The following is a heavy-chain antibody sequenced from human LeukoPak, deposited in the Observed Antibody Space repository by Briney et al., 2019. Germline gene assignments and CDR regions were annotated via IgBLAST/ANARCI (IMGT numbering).Heavy chain of an antibody. Sequence: SETLSLTCTVSGGSISSYYWTWLRQPPGKGLEWIGYIYYSGSTNYNPSLKSRVTISIDTSKNQFSLKLSSVTAADTAVYYCARDRSRDGYKGDRFDIWGQGTMVTVSS. D-gene: IGHD5-24*01. V-gene: IGHV4-59*01. CDR1: GGSISSYY. J-gene: IGHJ3*02. CDR2: IYYSGST. CDR3: ARDRSRDGYKGDRFDI.